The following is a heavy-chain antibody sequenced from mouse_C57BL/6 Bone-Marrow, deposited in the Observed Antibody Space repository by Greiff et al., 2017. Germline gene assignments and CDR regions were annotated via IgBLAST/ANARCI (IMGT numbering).Heavy chain of an antibody. J-gene: IGHJ3*01. CDR1: GYTFTSYW. D-gene: IGHD3-2*02. Sequence: QVQLQQPGAELVKPGASVKMSCKASGYTFTSYWITWVKQRPGQGLEWIGDIYPGSGSTNYNEKFKSKATLTVDKSSSTAYMQLSSLTSKDSADYYCASGGTAQVAAWFAYWGQGTLVTVSA. CDR3: ASGGTAQVAAWFAY. V-gene: IGHV1-55*01. CDR2: IYPGSGST.